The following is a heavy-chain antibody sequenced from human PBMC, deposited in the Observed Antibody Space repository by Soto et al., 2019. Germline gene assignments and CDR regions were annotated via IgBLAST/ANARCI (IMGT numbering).Heavy chain of an antibody. Sequence: PSETLSLTCTVSGGSISSSSYYWGWIRQPPGKGLEWIGSIYYSGSTYYNPSLKSRVTISVDTSKNQFSLKLSSVTAADTAVYYCAKADLSEDYSDYFDYWGQGTLVTVSS. J-gene: IGHJ4*02. CDR1: GGSISSSSYY. CDR2: IYYSGST. D-gene: IGHD2-15*01. V-gene: IGHV4-39*01. CDR3: AKADLSEDYSDYFDY.